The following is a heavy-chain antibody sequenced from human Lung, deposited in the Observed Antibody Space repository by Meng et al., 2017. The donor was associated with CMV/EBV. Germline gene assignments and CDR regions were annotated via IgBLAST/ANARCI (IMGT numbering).Heavy chain of an antibody. CDR1: GFTFSTYA. J-gene: IGHJ4*02. Sequence: GGSLGLXCAASGFTFSTYAMSWVRQRAGKGLEWVSSIGAPADTHYPDSVKGRFTISREDAKNSLYLQLNSLRAEETAVYYCARGVRSNSMIVESYYFDSWXQGTXVTVSS. CDR2: IGAPADT. V-gene: IGHV3-13*01. D-gene: IGHD3-22*01. CDR3: ARGVRSNSMIVESYYFDS.